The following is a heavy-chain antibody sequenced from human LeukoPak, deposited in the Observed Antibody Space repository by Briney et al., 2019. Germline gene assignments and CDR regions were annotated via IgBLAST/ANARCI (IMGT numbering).Heavy chain of an antibody. CDR1: GFTFSSYA. J-gene: IGHJ4*02. Sequence: GGSLRLSCAASGFTFSSYAMSWVRQAPGKGLEWVSRINSDGSSTSYADSVKGRFTISRDNAKNTLYLQMNSLRAENTAVYYCARDYYGSERLDYWGQGTLGTVSS. CDR3: ARDYYGSERLDY. CDR2: INSDGSST. V-gene: IGHV3-74*01. D-gene: IGHD3-10*01.